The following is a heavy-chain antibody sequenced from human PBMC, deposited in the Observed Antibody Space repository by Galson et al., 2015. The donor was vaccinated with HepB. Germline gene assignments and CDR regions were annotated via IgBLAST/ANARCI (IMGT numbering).Heavy chain of an antibody. J-gene: IGHJ5*02. V-gene: IGHV3-30-3*01. D-gene: IGHD1-20*01. Sequence: SLRLSCAASGFTFSSYAMHWVRQAPGKGLEWVAVISYDGSNKYYADSVKGRFTISRDNSKNTLYLQMNSLRAEDTAVYYCARPFLTGTTFKWNWFDPWGQGTLVTVSS. CDR2: ISYDGSNK. CDR1: GFTFSSYA. CDR3: ARPFLTGTTFKWNWFDP.